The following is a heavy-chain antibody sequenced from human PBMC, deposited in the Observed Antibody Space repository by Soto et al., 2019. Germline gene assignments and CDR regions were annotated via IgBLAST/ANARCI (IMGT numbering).Heavy chain of an antibody. Sequence: GGSLRLSCAASGFTFSSYGMHWVRQAPGKGLEWVAVIWYDGSNKYYADSVKGRFTISRDNSKNTLYLQMNSLRAEDTAVYYCARVDWGSRGPRSYFGMDVWGQGTTVTVSS. J-gene: IGHJ6*02. CDR1: GFTFSSYG. CDR3: ARVDWGSRGPRSYFGMDV. V-gene: IGHV3-33*01. D-gene: IGHD6-19*01. CDR2: IWYDGSNK.